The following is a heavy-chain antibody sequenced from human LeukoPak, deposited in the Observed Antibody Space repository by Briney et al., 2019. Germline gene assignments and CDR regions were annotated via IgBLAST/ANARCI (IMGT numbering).Heavy chain of an antibody. Sequence: GGSLRLSCAASGFTFSSYSMNWVRQAPGKGLEWVSSISSSSSYIYYADSVKGRFTISRDNAKNSLYLQMISLRAEDTAVYYCARERIDSNTFMYGMDVWGQGTTVTVSS. CDR3: ARERIDSNTFMYGMDV. CDR2: ISSSSSYI. J-gene: IGHJ6*02. D-gene: IGHD2-15*01. CDR1: GFTFSSYS. V-gene: IGHV3-21*01.